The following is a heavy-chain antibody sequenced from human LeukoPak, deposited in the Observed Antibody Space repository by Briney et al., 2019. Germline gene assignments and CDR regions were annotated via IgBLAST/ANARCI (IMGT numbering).Heavy chain of an antibody. D-gene: IGHD2-15*01. Sequence: TGGSLRLSCAASGFTFDDYGMSWVRQAPGKGLEWVSGINWNGGSTGYADSVKGRFTISRDNAKNSLYLQMNSLRAEDTALYYCARDNPYCSGGSCYSGFFDYWGQGTLVTVSS. CDR1: GFTFDDYG. V-gene: IGHV3-20*04. CDR2: INWNGGST. J-gene: IGHJ4*02. CDR3: ARDNPYCSGGSCYSGFFDY.